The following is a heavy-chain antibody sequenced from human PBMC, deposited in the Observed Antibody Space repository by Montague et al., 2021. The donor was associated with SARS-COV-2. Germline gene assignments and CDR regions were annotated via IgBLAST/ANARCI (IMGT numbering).Heavy chain of an antibody. CDR3: AKDVVASPYGTSWGYYYYYGFDV. CDR1: GFRFNNYG. V-gene: IGHV3-23*01. D-gene: IGHD2-21*01. J-gene: IGHJ6*02. CDR2: ISAGGDKT. Sequence: SLRLSCAASGFRFNNYGMSWVRQAPGKGPEWVSFISAGGDKTHHADSVEGRFTVSRDNSKNTLYLQMESLRAEDTAIYFCAKDVVASPYGTSWGYYYYYGFDVWGQGTTVTVSS.